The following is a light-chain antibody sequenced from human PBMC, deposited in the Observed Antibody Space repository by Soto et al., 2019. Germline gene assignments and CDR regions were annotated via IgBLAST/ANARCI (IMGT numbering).Light chain of an antibody. J-gene: IGKJ1*01. CDR2: GAS. CDR1: QSVSEY. V-gene: IGKV3-15*01. Sequence: VMTQSPATLSVSPGERATLSCRASQSVSEYLAWYQQKPGQAPRLLIYGASTRATGIPARFSGSGSGTEFTLTISSLQSEDFAVYYCQQYNNWPWTFGQGTKVDIK. CDR3: QQYNNWPWT.